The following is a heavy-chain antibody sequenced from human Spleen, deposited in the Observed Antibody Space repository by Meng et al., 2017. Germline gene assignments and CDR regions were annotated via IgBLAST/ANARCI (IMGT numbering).Heavy chain of an antibody. Sequence: GESLKISCAASGFTFSSYGMHWVRQAPGKGLEWVAVIWYDGSKKYYADSVKGRFTISRDNAKSSLYLQMSSLRAEDTALYYCTRRSSGNYYNWGQGTMVTVSS. J-gene: IGHJ3*01. V-gene: IGHV3-33*01. CDR1: GFTFSSYG. CDR2: IWYDGSKK. D-gene: IGHD3-10*01. CDR3: TRRSSGNYYN.